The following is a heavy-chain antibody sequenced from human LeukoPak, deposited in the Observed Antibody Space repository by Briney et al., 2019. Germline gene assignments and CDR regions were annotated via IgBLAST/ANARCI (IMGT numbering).Heavy chain of an antibody. CDR3: TRDQTPYY. J-gene: IGHJ4*02. CDR2: IRSEVYGGTP. V-gene: IGHV3-49*04. Sequence: GGSLRLSCAASGFTFSSYWMYWVRQAPGKGLEWVGFIRSEVYGGTPEYAASVKGRFTISRDDSKGIAYLQMNSLRPEDTAMYYCTRDQTPYYWGQGTLVTVSS. CDR1: GFTFSSYW.